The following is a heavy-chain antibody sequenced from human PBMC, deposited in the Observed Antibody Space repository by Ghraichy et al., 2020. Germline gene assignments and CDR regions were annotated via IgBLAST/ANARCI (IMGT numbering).Heavy chain of an antibody. V-gene: IGHV3-23*01. D-gene: IGHD5/OR15-5a*01. CDR2: ISGSADRT. Sequence: GESLNISCAASGFTFDNYAMSWVRQAPGKGLEWVSAISGSADRTYYADSLKGRFTISRDNSKKTLYLQMNSLRVEDTAVYYCAKVLNTVRSTIPEFDYWGQGTLVTVSS. J-gene: IGHJ4*02. CDR3: AKVLNTVRSTIPEFDY. CDR1: GFTFDNYA.